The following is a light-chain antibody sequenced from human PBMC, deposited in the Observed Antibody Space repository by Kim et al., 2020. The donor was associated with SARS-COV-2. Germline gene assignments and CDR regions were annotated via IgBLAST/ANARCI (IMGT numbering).Light chain of an antibody. CDR2: GAS. CDR3: QQYKNWAT. J-gene: IGKJ1*01. Sequence: EIVMTQSPATLSVSPGERATLSGWASQSVSSNLAWYQQRPGQAPRLLIYGASTRATGIPARFSGSGSGTEFTLTISSLQSEDFAVYYCQQYKNWATFGHGTKVDIK. V-gene: IGKV3-15*01. CDR1: QSVSSN.